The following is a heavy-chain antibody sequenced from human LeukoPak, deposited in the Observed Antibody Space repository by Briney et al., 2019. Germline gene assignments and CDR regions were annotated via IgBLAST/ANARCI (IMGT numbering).Heavy chain of an antibody. Sequence: ASVKVSCKASGYTFTGYFMHWVRQAPGQGLEWMGWINPESGVTNYAHHFQGRVTLTRDTSISTAYMEMNRLRSDDTAVYFCAGVAYFFDSSGYYHGGDFDYWGQGTLVTVSS. CDR3: AGVAYFFDSSGYYHGGDFDY. V-gene: IGHV1-2*07. J-gene: IGHJ4*02. D-gene: IGHD3-22*01. CDR1: GYTFTGYF. CDR2: INPESGVT.